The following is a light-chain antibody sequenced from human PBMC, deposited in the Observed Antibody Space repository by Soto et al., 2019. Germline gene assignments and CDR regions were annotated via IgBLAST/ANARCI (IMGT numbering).Light chain of an antibody. CDR3: QQYSNWPT. V-gene: IGKV3-15*01. Sequence: EVVMTQSPSTLSLSTGERATLSCRASESVSTNLAWYQQRPGQAPRLLISGASTRATGIAARFSGSGSGREFTLTISSLQSEDSALYYCQQYSNWPTFGQGTRLAIK. J-gene: IGKJ5*01. CDR2: GAS. CDR1: ESVSTN.